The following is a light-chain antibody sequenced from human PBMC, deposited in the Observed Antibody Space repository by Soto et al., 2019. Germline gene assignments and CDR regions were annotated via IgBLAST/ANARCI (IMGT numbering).Light chain of an antibody. J-gene: IGLJ3*02. V-gene: IGLV1-51*01. CDR3: GTWDRRRLV. CDR2: DNN. Sequence: ITYSGSSSNIGNNYVSWYQHLPITPPKLLSYDNNKRPSVIPDQFSGSKPVTSPTLRLTRLQTGDEADYYCGTWDRRRLVFGGG. CDR1: SSNIGNNY.